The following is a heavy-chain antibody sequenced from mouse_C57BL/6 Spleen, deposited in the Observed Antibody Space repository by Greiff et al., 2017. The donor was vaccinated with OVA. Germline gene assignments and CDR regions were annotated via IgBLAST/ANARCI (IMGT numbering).Heavy chain of an antibody. CDR3: TTRSGYLY. Sequence: VQLQQSGAELVRPGASVKLSCTASGFNITDDYMHWVKQRPEQGLEWIGWIDPENGDTEYASKFQGKATITADTSSNTAYLQLSSLTSEDAAVYYCTTRSGYLYWGQGTLVTVSA. D-gene: IGHD3-2*02. CDR1: GFNITDDY. CDR2: IDPENGDT. V-gene: IGHV14-4*01. J-gene: IGHJ3*01.